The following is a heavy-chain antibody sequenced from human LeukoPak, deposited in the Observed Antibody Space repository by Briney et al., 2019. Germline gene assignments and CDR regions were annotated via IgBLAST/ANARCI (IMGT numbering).Heavy chain of an antibody. CDR3: ARLSQSTSWYDDY. CDR1: GGSINSYY. J-gene: IGHJ4*02. V-gene: IGHV4-4*07. CDR2: IHSYEGF. Sequence: PSQTLSLTCSVSGGSINSYYWCWIRQPAGKGLEWIGRIHSYEGFNYNPSLRSRVTMSVDTSKNQFSLKLSSVTAADTAVYYCARLSQSTSWYDDYWGQGTLVTVSS. D-gene: IGHD6-13*01.